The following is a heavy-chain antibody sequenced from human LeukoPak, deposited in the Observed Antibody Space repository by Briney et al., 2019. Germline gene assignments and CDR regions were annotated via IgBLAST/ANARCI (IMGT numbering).Heavy chain of an antibody. CDR3: ARNPAALYYYYGMDV. D-gene: IGHD2-2*01. V-gene: IGHV4-61*08. Sequence: PSETLSLTCTVSGGSISSGGYYWSLIRQPPRKGLEWIGYIYHSGSTNYNPSLKSRATISVDTSKNQFSLKLSSVTAADTAVYYCARNPAALYYYYGMDVWGQGTTVTVSS. CDR2: IYHSGST. CDR1: GGSISSGGYY. J-gene: IGHJ6*02.